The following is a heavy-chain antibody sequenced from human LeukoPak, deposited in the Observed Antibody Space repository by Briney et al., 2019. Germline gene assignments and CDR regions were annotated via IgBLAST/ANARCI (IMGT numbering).Heavy chain of an antibody. J-gene: IGHJ6*02. CDR1: GYTFTGYY. CDR2: INPNSGGT. Sequence: ASVKVSCKASGYTFTGYYMHWVRQAPGQGLEWMGWINPNSGGTNYAQKFQGRVTMTRDTSISTAYMELSRLRSDDTAVYYCASRKRLRCFDWLSPEDHYYYGMDVWGQGTTVTVSS. CDR3: ASRKRLRCFDWLSPEDHYYYGMDV. V-gene: IGHV1-2*02. D-gene: IGHD3-9*01.